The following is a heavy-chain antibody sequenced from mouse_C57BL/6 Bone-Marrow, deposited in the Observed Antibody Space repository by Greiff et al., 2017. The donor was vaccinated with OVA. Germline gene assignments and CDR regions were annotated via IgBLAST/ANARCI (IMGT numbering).Heavy chain of an antibody. J-gene: IGHJ1*03. Sequence: EVKLVESGGGLVQPGGSMKLSCAASGFTFSDAWMDCVRQSPEKGLEWVAEIRNKANNHATYYAESVKGRFTISRDDSKSSVYLQMNSLRAEDTGIYYCTREAYDGYSHWYFDVWGTGTTVTVSS. D-gene: IGHD2-3*01. CDR2: IRNKANNHAT. CDR3: TREAYDGYSHWYFDV. CDR1: GFTFSDAW. V-gene: IGHV6-6*01.